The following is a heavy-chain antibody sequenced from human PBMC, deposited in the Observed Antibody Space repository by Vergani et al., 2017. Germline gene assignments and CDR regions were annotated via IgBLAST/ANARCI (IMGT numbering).Heavy chain of an antibody. CDR1: GGSISSYY. CDR3: ARLRGIGYCSGGSGHWYFDL. V-gene: IGHV4-59*08. Sequence: QLQLQESGSGLVKPSETLYLTCTVSGGSISSYYWSWIRQPPGKGLEWIGYIYYSGSTHYNPSLKSRVTKSVDTSKNQLSLKLSSVTAADTAVYYCARLRGIGYCSGGSGHWYFDLWGRGTLVTVSS. CDR2: IYYSGST. J-gene: IGHJ2*01. D-gene: IGHD2-15*01.